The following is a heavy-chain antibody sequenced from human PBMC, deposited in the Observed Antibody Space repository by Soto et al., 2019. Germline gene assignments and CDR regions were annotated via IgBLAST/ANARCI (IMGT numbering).Heavy chain of an antibody. Sequence: EVQLVQSGGDLVQPGGSLRLSCVASGFTFSTYWMTWVRQAPGMGLEWVAGIKEDASEKVYVDFVKGRFSISRDNAKNSLYLQLNSLRAEDTAVYYCATAISSPFSNFDSWGQGSLVTVSS. V-gene: IGHV3-7*01. CDR1: GFTFSTYW. CDR2: IKEDASEK. D-gene: IGHD2-2*01. J-gene: IGHJ4*02. CDR3: ATAISSPFSNFDS.